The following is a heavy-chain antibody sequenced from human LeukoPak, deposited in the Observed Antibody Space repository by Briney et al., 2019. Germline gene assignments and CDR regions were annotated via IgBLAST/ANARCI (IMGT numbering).Heavy chain of an antibody. CDR1: GGSFSGYY. J-gene: IGHJ4*02. V-gene: IGHV4-34*01. CDR2: INHSGST. D-gene: IGHD2-8*01. Sequence: SETESLICAVYGGSFSGYYWSWIRQPPGKGLEWIGEINHSGSTNYNPSLKSRVTISVDTSKNQFSLKLSSVTAADTAVYYCASGAPGVGYWGQGAIVADPS. CDR3: ASGAPGVGY.